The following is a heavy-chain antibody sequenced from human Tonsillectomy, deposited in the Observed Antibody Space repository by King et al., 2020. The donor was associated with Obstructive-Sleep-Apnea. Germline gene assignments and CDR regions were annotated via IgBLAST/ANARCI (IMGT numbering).Heavy chain of an antibody. J-gene: IGHJ4*02. CDR2: IGTAGDT. CDR1: GFTFSSYD. V-gene: IGHV3-13*01. Sequence: VQLVESGGGLVQPGGSLRLSCAASGFTFSSYDMHWVRQAPGKGLEWVSAIGTAGDTYYPGSVKGRFTISRENAKNSLYLQMNSLRAGDTAVYYCARGGTYYYDSSGYDYWGQGTLVTVSS. D-gene: IGHD3-22*01. CDR3: ARGGTYYYDSSGYDY.